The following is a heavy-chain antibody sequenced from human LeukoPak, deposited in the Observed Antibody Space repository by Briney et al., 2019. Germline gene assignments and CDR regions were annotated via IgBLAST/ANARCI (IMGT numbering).Heavy chain of an antibody. V-gene: IGHV4-4*02. CDR2: MYLSGTT. D-gene: IGHD3-22*01. Sequence: SETLSLTCTVSGDSINSLDLWSWVRQPPGKGLEWIGEMYLSGTTHSNPSVKSRVTISIDKSKNQFFLNLSSVTAADTAVYYCAGLVGRYSSGLYYYHFDYWGQGTLVTVSS. CDR1: GDSINSLDL. CDR3: AGLVGRYSSGLYYYHFDY. J-gene: IGHJ4*02.